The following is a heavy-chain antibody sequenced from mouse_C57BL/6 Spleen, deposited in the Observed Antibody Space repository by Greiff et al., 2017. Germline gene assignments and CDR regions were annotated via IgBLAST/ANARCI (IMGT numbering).Heavy chain of an antibody. CDR1: GFTFSDYG. J-gene: IGHJ2*01. Sequence: EVQLQQSGGGLVKPGGSLTLSCAASGFTFSDYGMHWVRQAPEKGLEWVAYISSGSSTIYYADTVKGRFPISRDNAKNTLFLQMTSLMSEDTAMYYCARDYYGSSYDYWGQGTTLTVSS. V-gene: IGHV5-17*01. CDR3: ARDYYGSSYDY. CDR2: ISSGSSTI. D-gene: IGHD1-1*01.